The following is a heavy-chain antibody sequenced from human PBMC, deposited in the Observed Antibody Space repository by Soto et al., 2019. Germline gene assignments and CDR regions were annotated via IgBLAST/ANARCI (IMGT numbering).Heavy chain of an antibody. Sequence: QVQLVQSGAEVKKPGASVKVSCKASGYTFTSYGISWVRQAPGQGLEWMGWISAYNGNTNYALKLQGRVTMNTYTSTSTAYMVLRSLRSDDTAVYYCARWVCGNNWVLYFDYWGQGTLVTVSS. CDR3: ARWVCGNNWVLYFDY. J-gene: IGHJ4*02. D-gene: IGHD3-9*01. CDR1: GYTFTSYG. V-gene: IGHV1-18*01. CDR2: ISAYNGNT.